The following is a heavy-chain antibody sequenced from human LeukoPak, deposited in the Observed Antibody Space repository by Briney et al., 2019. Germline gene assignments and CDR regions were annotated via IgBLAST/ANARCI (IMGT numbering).Heavy chain of an antibody. J-gene: IGHJ6*03. Sequence: SETLSLTCTVSGGSISSYYWSWILQPAGKGLEWIVRIYSSGSTDYNPSLKSRVTMSVDTSKNQFSLKLSSVTAADTAVYYCARNRGSTVITDHYYSYYMDVWGKGTTVTVSS. CDR1: GGSISSYY. D-gene: IGHD4-11*01. V-gene: IGHV4-4*07. CDR2: IYSSGST. CDR3: ARNRGSTVITDHYYSYYMDV.